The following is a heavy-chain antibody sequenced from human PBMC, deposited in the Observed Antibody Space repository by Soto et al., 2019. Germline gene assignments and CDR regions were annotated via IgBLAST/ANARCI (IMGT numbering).Heavy chain of an antibody. V-gene: IGHV3-53*04. CDR2: IFTGGST. Sequence: EVQLVQSGGGLVQPGGSLRLSCAASGFTVTSNYMSWVRQAPGKGLEWVAVIFTGGSTYYADSVKGRFTISRHSSMNTVYLQMDSLRAEDTAVDYCARDRQGSGWLDSSDGCGQGKMVTVSS. D-gene: IGHD6-19*01. J-gene: IGHJ3*01. CDR3: ARDRQGSGWLDSSDG. CDR1: GFTVTSNY.